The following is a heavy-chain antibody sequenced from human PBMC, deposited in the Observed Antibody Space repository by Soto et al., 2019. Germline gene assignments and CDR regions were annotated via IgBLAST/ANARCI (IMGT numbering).Heavy chain of an antibody. CDR1: GYRFSGYG. Sequence: ALVKVSGKAAGYRFSGYGIGWGRQAPGQGLEWMGWISAYNGNTNYAQKLQGRVTMTTDTSTSTAYMELRSLRSDDTAVYYCARTSGIAVAGEGFYWGQGTLVTVSS. J-gene: IGHJ4*02. V-gene: IGHV1-18*04. CDR3: ARTSGIAVAGEGFY. D-gene: IGHD6-19*01. CDR2: ISAYNGNT.